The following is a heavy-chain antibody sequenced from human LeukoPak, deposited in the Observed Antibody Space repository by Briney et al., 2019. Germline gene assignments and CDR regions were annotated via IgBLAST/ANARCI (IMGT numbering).Heavy chain of an antibody. CDR2: ISSSSSTI. Sequence: GGSLRLSCAASGFTFSSYSMNWVRQAPGKGLEWVSYISSSSSTIYYADSVKGRFTISRDNSKNTLYLQMNSLRAEDTAVYYCAKAGAVVVVAAKFFDYWGQGTLVTVSS. D-gene: IGHD2-15*01. V-gene: IGHV3-48*01. J-gene: IGHJ4*02. CDR3: AKAGAVVVVAAKFFDY. CDR1: GFTFSSYS.